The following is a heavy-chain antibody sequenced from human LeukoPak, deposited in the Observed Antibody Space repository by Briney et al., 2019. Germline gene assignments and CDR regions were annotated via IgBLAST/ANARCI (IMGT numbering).Heavy chain of an antibody. V-gene: IGHV4-59*12. CDR1: AGSISSYY. J-gene: IGHJ4*02. Sequence: SETLSLTCTVSAGSISSYYWSWIRQPPGKGLEWIGYIHYSGSTNYNPSLKSRVTILVDTSKNQFSLKLSSVTAADTAVYYCARKYCSGGSCYYDYWGQGTLVTVSS. CDR3: ARKYCSGGSCYYDY. CDR2: IHYSGST. D-gene: IGHD2-15*01.